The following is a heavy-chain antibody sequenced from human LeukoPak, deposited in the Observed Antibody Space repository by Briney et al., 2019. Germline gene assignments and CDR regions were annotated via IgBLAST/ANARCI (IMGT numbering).Heavy chain of an antibody. CDR3: ARGRFGSC. D-gene: IGHD6-13*01. CDR2: IYSGGAT. CDR1: GFTFSSHY. J-gene: IGHJ1*01. V-gene: IGHV3-53*04. Sequence: GGSLRLSCVASGFTFSSHYMTWVRQAPGKGLEWVSVIYSGGATYYADSVKGRFTISRHNSKNTLYLQMNSLRAEDTALYYCARGRFGSCWGQGTLVTVSS.